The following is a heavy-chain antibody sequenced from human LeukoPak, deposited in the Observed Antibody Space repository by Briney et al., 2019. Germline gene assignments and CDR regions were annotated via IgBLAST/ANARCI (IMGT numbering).Heavy chain of an antibody. V-gene: IGHV4-4*08. Sequence: SETLSLTCSVSGGSISNYYWNWLRQPAGKGLEWIAYMYNSGNTKYNPSLKSRVTISADTSKNEFSLKLTSVTAAGTAVYYFARDVVAARDAFGIWGQGTMVTVSS. CDR2: MYNSGNT. CDR1: GGSISNYY. CDR3: ARDVVAARDAFGI. D-gene: IGHD6-25*01. J-gene: IGHJ3*02.